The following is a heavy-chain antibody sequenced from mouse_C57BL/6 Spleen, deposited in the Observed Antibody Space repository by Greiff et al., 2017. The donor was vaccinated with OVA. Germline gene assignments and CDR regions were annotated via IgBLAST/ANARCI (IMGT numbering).Heavy chain of an antibody. CDR3: ARGDGRTWFAY. CDR1: GYTFTNYW. D-gene: IGHD2-3*01. V-gene: IGHV1-63*01. Sequence: QVHVKQSGAELVRPGTSVKMSCKASGYTFTNYWIGWAKQRPGHGLEWIGDIYPGGGYTNYNEKFKGKATLTADKSSSTAYMQFSSLTSEDSAIYYCARGDGRTWFAYWGQGTLVTVSA. CDR2: IYPGGGYT. J-gene: IGHJ3*01.